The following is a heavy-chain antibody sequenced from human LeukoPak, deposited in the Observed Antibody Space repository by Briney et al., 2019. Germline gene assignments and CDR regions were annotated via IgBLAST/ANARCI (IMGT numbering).Heavy chain of an antibody. V-gene: IGHV3-23*01. J-gene: IGHJ4*02. CDR3: ATSTLTFDY. CDR2: ARDSGAVT. D-gene: IGHD3-9*01. CDR1: GFPFSSFA. Sequence: GGSLRLSCAASGFPFSSFAMTWVRQAPGKGLEWISSARDSGAVTYYADSVKGRFTISRDNSRKIVYLQMNSLRAEDTAIYYCATSTLTFDYWGQGTLVTVSS.